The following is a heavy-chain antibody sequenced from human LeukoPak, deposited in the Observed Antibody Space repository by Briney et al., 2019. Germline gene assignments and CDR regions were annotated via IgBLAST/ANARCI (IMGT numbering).Heavy chain of an antibody. CDR1: GGTFSSYA. Sequence: SVKVSCKASGGTFSSYAISWVRQAPGQGLEWMGGIIPIFGTASYAQKFQGRVTITADESTSTAYMELSSLRSEDTAVYYCAKNPTVVTPYYFDYWGQGTLVTVSS. CDR3: AKNPTVVTPYYFDY. D-gene: IGHD4-23*01. CDR2: IIPIFGTA. V-gene: IGHV1-69*13. J-gene: IGHJ4*02.